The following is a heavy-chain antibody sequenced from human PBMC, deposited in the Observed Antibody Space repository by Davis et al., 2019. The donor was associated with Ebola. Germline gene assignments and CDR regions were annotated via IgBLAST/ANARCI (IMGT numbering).Heavy chain of an antibody. J-gene: IGHJ4*02. D-gene: IGHD6-13*01. CDR2: IIPILGIA. V-gene: IGHV1-69*04. Sequence: SVKVSCKASGGTFSSYAISWVRQAPGQGLEWMGRIIPILGIANYAQKFQGRVTITADKSTSTAYMELSSLISEETAVYYCAKLSSSSWYYADYWGQGTLVTVSS. CDR3: AKLSSSSWYYADY. CDR1: GGTFSSYA.